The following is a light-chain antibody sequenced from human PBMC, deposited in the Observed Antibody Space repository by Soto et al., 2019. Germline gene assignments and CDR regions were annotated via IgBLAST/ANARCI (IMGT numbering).Light chain of an antibody. J-gene: IGLJ3*02. V-gene: IGLV2-23*01. CDR3: CAYAGSSPL. Sequence: QSALTQPASVSGSHGQSITISCTGTSSDFGRYNLVSWYQQYPGKAPKLMIYEGSERPSGVSNRFSGSKSGNTASLTISGLQADDEADYYCCAYAGSSPLFGGGTKLTVL. CDR2: EGS. CDR1: SSDFGRYNL.